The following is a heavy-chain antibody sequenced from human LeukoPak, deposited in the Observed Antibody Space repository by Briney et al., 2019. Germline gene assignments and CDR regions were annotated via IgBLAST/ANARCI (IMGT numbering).Heavy chain of an antibody. Sequence: NPSETLSLTCTVSGGSISSYYWSWLRQPAGKGLEWIGRVYTTGNTNYNPSLKSRVTMSLDTSKNQFSLKLNSVTAADTAMYYCARDLHGSGTWDWFDPWGQGTLVTVSS. J-gene: IGHJ5*02. CDR2: VYTTGNT. CDR3: ARDLHGSGTWDWFDP. V-gene: IGHV4-4*07. D-gene: IGHD3-10*01. CDR1: GGSISSYY.